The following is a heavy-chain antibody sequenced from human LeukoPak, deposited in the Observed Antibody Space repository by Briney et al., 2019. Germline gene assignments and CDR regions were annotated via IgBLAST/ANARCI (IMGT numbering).Heavy chain of an antibody. CDR3: ARFSGFRGGYDYLLDY. CDR1: GGSISSGGYY. D-gene: IGHD5-12*01. J-gene: IGHJ4*02. CDR2: IYYSGST. Sequence: SETLSLTCTVSGGSISSGGYYWSWIRQHPGKGLEWIGYIYYSGSTYYNPSLKSRVTISVDTSKNQFSLKLSSVTAADTAVYYCARFSGFRGGYDYLLDYWGQGTLVTVSS. V-gene: IGHV4-31*03.